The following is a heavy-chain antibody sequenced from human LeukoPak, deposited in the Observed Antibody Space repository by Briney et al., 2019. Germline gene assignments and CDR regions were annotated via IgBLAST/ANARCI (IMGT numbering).Heavy chain of an antibody. Sequence: GGSLRLSCAASGFTVSSNYMSWVRQAPGKGLEWVSVIYSGGSTYYADSVKGRFTISRDNSKNTLYLQMNSLRAEDTAVYYCARNIAAAGTYYYYGMDVWGQGTTVTVS. CDR2: IYSGGST. CDR3: ARNIAAAGTYYYYGMDV. D-gene: IGHD6-13*01. J-gene: IGHJ6*02. CDR1: GFTVSSNY. V-gene: IGHV3-66*01.